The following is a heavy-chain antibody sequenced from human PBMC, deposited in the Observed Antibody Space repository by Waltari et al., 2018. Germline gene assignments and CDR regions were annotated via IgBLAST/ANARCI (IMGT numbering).Heavy chain of an antibody. Sequence: QVQLQQWGAGLLKPSETLSLTCAVYCGSFRGYYWSWIRQPPGKGLEWIGEINHSGSTNYNPSLKSRVTISVDTSKNQFSLKLSSVTAADTAVYYCARGLGGDDYWGQGTLVTVSS. D-gene: IGHD2-21*01. CDR3: ARGLGGDDY. CDR2: INHSGST. CDR1: CGSFRGYY. V-gene: IGHV4-34*01. J-gene: IGHJ4*02.